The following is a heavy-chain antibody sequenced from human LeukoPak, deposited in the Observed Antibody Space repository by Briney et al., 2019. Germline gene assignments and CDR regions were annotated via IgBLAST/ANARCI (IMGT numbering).Heavy chain of an antibody. J-gene: IGHJ4*02. Sequence: PGGSLRLSCAASGFTFSSYEMNWVRQAPGKGLERVANINKDGSEKYYVDSVKGRFTISRDNAKNSLYLQMNSLRAEDTAVYYCARDQGWQQFDYWGQGTLVTVSS. CDR3: ARDQGWQQFDY. CDR1: GFTFSSYE. V-gene: IGHV3-7*05. D-gene: IGHD4-23*01. CDR2: INKDGSEK.